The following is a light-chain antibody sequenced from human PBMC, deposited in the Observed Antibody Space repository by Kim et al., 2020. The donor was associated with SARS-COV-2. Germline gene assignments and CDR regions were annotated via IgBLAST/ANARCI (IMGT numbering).Light chain of an antibody. CDR1: QIIATS. CDR3: QQRDSWPPAVS. Sequence: PGERATLSCRASQIIATSLAWYQHRPGQAPRLLVYDASIRATGVPYRFSGSGSGTDFTLTISSLEPEDFSTYYCQQRDSWPPAVSFGGGTKVDIK. CDR2: DAS. V-gene: IGKV3-11*01. J-gene: IGKJ4*01.